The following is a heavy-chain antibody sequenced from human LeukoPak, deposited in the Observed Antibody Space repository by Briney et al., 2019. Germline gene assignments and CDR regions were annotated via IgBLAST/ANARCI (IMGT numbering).Heavy chain of an antibody. D-gene: IGHD4-11*01. CDR3: ARQGLPSSDWFDP. V-gene: IGHV4-59*08. J-gene: IGHJ5*02. CDR2: IYSSGNT. Sequence: SETLSLTCSVSGGSISSYYWSWIRQPPGQGLEWIGYIYSSGNTNYNPSLKSRVAISVDTSKNQFSLNLSSVTAADTAVYYCARQGLPSSDWFDPWGQGTLVTVSS. CDR1: GGSISSYY.